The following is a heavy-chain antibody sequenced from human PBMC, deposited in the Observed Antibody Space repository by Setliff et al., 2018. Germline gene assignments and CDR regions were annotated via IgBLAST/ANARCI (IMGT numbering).Heavy chain of an antibody. CDR3: ARGRNIAARLLDS. J-gene: IGHJ4*02. D-gene: IGHD6-6*01. Sequence: SETLSLTCTVSGGSISSSSYYWGWIRQPPGKGLEWIGSIYYSGSTYYNPSLKSRVTISIDTSKDQFSLKLISMSAADTAVYFCARGRNIAARLLDSWGQGALVTVSS. CDR1: GGSISSSSYY. V-gene: IGHV4-39*07. CDR2: IYYSGST.